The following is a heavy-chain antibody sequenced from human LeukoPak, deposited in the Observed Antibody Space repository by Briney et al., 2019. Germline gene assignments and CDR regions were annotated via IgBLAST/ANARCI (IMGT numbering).Heavy chain of an antibody. Sequence: GSLRLSCAASGFPFSSYAMSWVRQAPGKGLEWVSAISGSGGSTYYADSVKGRFSISRDNSKNTLYLQMNSLRAEDTAVYYCAKDPDYYGSGSYYNLDYFDYWGQGTLVTVSS. J-gene: IGHJ4*02. CDR2: ISGSGGST. CDR1: GFPFSSYA. V-gene: IGHV3-23*01. D-gene: IGHD3-10*01. CDR3: AKDPDYYGSGSYYNLDYFDY.